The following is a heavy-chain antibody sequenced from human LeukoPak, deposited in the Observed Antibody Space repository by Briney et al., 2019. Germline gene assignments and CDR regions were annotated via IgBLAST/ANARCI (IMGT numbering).Heavy chain of an antibody. CDR3: AKDLGWSYDSSGYQDY. V-gene: IGHV3-23*01. J-gene: IGHJ4*02. CDR1: GFTFSSYA. D-gene: IGHD3-22*01. CDR2: ISGGGGTT. Sequence: GGPLRLSCAASGFTFSSYAMSWVRQAPGEGLEWVSAISGGGGTTYYADSVKGRFSISRDNFKNTLYLQMNSLRVEDTAVYYCAKDLGWSYDSSGYQDYWGEGTLVTVSS.